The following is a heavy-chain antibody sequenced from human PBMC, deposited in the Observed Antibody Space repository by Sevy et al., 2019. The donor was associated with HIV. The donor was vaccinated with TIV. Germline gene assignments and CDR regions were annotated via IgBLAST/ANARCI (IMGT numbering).Heavy chain of an antibody. Sequence: GGSLRLSCTASGFTFGDYAMSWVRQAPGKGLGWVGFIRSKAYGGTPEYAASVKGRFTFSRDDSKSIAYLQMNSLKTEDTAVYYCSREGPGRGSSGWYRYDYWGQGTLVTVSS. CDR3: SREGPGRGSSGWYRYDY. V-gene: IGHV3-49*04. CDR1: GFTFGDYA. J-gene: IGHJ4*02. CDR2: IRSKAYGGTP. D-gene: IGHD6-19*01.